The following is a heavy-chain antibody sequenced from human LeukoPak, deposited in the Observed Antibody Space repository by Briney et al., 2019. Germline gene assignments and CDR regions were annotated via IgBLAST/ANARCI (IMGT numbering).Heavy chain of an antibody. CDR2: IYYSGST. Sequence: SQTLSLTCTVSGVSISSGGNYWSWIRQSPGKGLEWIGYIYYSGSTYYNPSLKSRVTISVDTSKNQFSLKLSSVTAADTAVYYCARFTTVTSFDYWGQGTLVTVSS. CDR3: ARFTTVTSFDY. V-gene: IGHV4-30-4*01. D-gene: IGHD4-17*01. J-gene: IGHJ4*02. CDR1: GVSISSGGNY.